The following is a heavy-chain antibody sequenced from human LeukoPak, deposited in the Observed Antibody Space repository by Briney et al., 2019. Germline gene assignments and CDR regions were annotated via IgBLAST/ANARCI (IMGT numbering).Heavy chain of an antibody. Sequence: SQTLSLTCTVSGGSISSGGYYWSWIRQPPGKGLEWIGFIYHSGSTYYNPSLKSRVTISVDRSNNQFSLQLNSVTPDDTAIYYCTRDNGNGWNHPADWGQGTLVTVSS. CDR1: GGSISSGGYY. CDR2: IYHSGST. D-gene: IGHD6-19*01. CDR3: TRDNGNGWNHPAD. V-gene: IGHV4-30-2*01. J-gene: IGHJ4*02.